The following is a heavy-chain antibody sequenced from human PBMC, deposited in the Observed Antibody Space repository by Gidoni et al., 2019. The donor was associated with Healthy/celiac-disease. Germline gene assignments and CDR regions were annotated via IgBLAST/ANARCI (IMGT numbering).Heavy chain of an antibody. CDR3: ANLYGGNRAFDI. V-gene: IGHV3-30*18. Sequence: QVQLVESGGGVVQPGRSLRLSCAASGFTFSSYGMHWVLQAPGKGLEWVEVISYDGSNKYYADSVKGRFTISRDNSKNTLYLQMNSLRAEDTAVYYCANLYGGNRAFDIWGQGTMVTVSS. CDR2: ISYDGSNK. CDR1: GFTFSSYG. J-gene: IGHJ3*02. D-gene: IGHD4-17*01.